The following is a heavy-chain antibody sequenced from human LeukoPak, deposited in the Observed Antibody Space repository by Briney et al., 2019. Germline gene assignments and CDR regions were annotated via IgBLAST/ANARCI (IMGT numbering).Heavy chain of an antibody. Sequence: GGSLRLSCTASGFTFSSYGMHWVRQAPGKGLEWVAVISYDGSNKYYADSVKGRFTISRDNSKNTLYLQMNSLRAEDTAVYYCAKDEAVGAPPFPFDYWGQGTLVTVSS. V-gene: IGHV3-30*18. CDR1: GFTFSSYG. CDR2: ISYDGSNK. CDR3: AKDEAVGAPPFPFDY. J-gene: IGHJ4*02. D-gene: IGHD1-26*01.